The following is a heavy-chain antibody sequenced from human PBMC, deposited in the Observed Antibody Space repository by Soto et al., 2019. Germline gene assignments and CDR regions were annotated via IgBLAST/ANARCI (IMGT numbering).Heavy chain of an antibody. V-gene: IGHV1-69*13. D-gene: IGHD4-17*01. CDR2: VIPIFGTA. CDR3: ARGNYGDYNLWFDY. Sequence: GASVKVSCKASGGTFSSYAISWVRQAPGQGLEWMGGVIPIFGTANYAQKFQGRVTITADESTSTAYMELSSLRSEDTAVYYCARGNYGDYNLWFDYWGQGTLVTVSS. J-gene: IGHJ4*02. CDR1: GGTFSSYA.